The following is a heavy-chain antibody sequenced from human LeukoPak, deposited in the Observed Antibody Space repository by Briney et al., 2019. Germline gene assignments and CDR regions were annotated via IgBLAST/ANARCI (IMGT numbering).Heavy chain of an antibody. Sequence: PGRSLRLSCAASGFTFSSYGMHWVRQAPGKGLEWVAVISYDGSNKYYADSVKGRFTISRDNSKNTLYLQMNSLRAEDTAVYYCAGGPRYFDYWGQGTLVTVSS. CDR1: GFTFSSYG. CDR2: ISYDGSNK. V-gene: IGHV3-30*03. CDR3: AGGPRYFDY. J-gene: IGHJ4*02.